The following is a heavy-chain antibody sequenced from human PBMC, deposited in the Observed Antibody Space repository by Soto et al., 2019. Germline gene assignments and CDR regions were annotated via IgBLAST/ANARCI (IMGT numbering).Heavy chain of an antibody. Sequence: EVQLVESGGGLVQPGRSRRLSCAASGFTFNEYAMHWVRQVPGKGLEWVSGISSNSGSVGYADSVKGRFTISRDNAKNSLYLQMSSLKAEDTALYSCAKDALTAVGFHFDYWGQGTPVTVSS. CDR1: GFTFNEYA. CDR2: ISSNSGSV. J-gene: IGHJ4*02. D-gene: IGHD4-17*01. CDR3: AKDALTAVGFHFDY. V-gene: IGHV3-9*01.